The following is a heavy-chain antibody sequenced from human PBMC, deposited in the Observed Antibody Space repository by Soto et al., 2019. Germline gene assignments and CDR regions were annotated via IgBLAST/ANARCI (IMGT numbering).Heavy chain of an antibody. V-gene: IGHV3-23*01. J-gene: IGHJ4*02. D-gene: IGHD6-6*01. Sequence: GGSLRLSCAASGFTFSSYAMNWVRQAPGKGLEWVSVISGSGGSTYYADSVKGRFTISRDNSKNTLYLQMSSLRSDDTAVYYCARLHSTSPPYYFDFWGQGTPVTVSS. CDR2: ISGSGGST. CDR3: ARLHSTSPPYYFDF. CDR1: GFTFSSYA.